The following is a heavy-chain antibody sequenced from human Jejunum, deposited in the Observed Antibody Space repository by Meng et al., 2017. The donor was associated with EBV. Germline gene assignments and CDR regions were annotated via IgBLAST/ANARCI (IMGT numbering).Heavy chain of an antibody. CDR3: AHRRWDISGWYGGHFDY. V-gene: IGHV2-5*02. D-gene: IGHD6-19*01. Sequence: QITLVQAGPSLADPTQTTTLICSLSGFSVSTCGEGLCWIRPHPAEYLEWLAVIYCDNDKRYSTTLKSSRTTTWDDSNNHVVLPKTNMDPVATATEYCAHRRWDISGWYGGHFDYWGPGILVTVSS. J-gene: IGHJ4*02. CDR2: IYCDNDK. CDR1: GFSVSTCGEG.